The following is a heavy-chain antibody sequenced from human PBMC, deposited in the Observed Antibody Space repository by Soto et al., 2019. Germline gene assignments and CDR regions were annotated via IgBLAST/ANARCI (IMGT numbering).Heavy chain of an antibody. Sequence: SVTLSLTCTVSGVYSSTYYGSWLRPHPGKGLEWIGEINHTGGTHYNPSLKSRVTMSVDTSKNQFSLRLSSVTAADTAIYYCATRITVFGLLIPPFDPWGQGTQVTVSS. CDR2: INHTGGT. V-gene: IGHV4-59*04. J-gene: IGHJ5*02. D-gene: IGHD3-3*01. CDR1: GVYSSTYY. CDR3: ATRITVFGLLIPPFDP.